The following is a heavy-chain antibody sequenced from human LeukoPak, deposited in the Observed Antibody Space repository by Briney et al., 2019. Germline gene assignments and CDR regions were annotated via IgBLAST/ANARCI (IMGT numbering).Heavy chain of an antibody. D-gene: IGHD2-8*01. CDR3: ARDTVNGPFVISLDY. CDR2: FSSGGNAE. V-gene: IGHV3-48*03. CDR1: GFSLTSYE. Sequence: GGSLRLSCAASGFSLTSYEMNWVRQTPGRGLEWVSHFSSGGNAEYYADSVRGRFSMSRDNAKNSLYLEMNSLRAEDTAVYYCARDTVNGPFVISLDYWGQGALVTVSS. J-gene: IGHJ4*02.